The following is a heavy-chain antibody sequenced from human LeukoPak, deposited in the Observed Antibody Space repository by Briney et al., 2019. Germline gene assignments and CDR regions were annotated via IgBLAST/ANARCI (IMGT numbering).Heavy chain of an antibody. J-gene: IGHJ4*02. CDR3: ARDTTGSLGHY. V-gene: IGHV1-2*06. D-gene: IGHD1-26*01. CDR2: INPNSGVT. Sequence: GASVKVSCKASGYTFTGYFMHWVRQAPGQGLEWMGRINPNSGVTNYAQKFQGRVTMTRDTSINTAYMELGRLRSDDTAVYYCARDTTGSLGHYWGQGTLVTVSS. CDR1: GYTFTGYF.